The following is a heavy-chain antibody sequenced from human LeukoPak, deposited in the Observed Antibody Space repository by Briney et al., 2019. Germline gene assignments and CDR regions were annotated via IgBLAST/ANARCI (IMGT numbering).Heavy chain of an antibody. CDR2: INWNGGST. CDR1: GFTFDDYG. Sequence: GGSLRLSCAASGFTFDDYGMSWVRQAPGKGLEWVSGINWNGGSTGYADSVKGRFTISRDNAKNSLYLQMNSLRAEDMALYYCAKGGIAVAGYYFGYWGQGTLVTVSS. J-gene: IGHJ4*02. CDR3: AKGGIAVAGYYFGY. D-gene: IGHD6-19*01. V-gene: IGHV3-20*04.